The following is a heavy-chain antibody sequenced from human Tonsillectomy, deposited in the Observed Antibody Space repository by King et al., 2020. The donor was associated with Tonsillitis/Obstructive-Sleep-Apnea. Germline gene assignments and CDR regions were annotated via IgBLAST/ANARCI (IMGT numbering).Heavy chain of an antibody. CDR2: ISSSSSYT. D-gene: IGHD2-2*01. Sequence: HVQLVESGGGLVKPGGSLRLSCAASGFTFSDYYMSWIRQAPGKGLEWVSYISSSSSYTNYADSVKGRFTISRDNAKNSLYLQMNRLRAEDTAVYYCAREYCSSTSCSSFDYWGQGTLVTVSS. CDR3: AREYCSSTSCSSFDY. J-gene: IGHJ4*02. V-gene: IGHV3-11*05. CDR1: GFTFSDYY.